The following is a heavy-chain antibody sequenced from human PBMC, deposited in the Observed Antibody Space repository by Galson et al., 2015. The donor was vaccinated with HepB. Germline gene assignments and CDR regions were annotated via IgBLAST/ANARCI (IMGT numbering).Heavy chain of an antibody. CDR3: ARALVPAAIAPLDY. V-gene: IGHV3-53*01. D-gene: IGHD2-2*01. Sequence: SLRLSCAASGFTVSSNYMSWVRQAPGKGLEWVSVIYSGGSTYYADSVKGRFTISRDNSKNTLYLQMNSLRAEDTAVYYCARALVPAAIAPLDYWGQGTLVTVSS. J-gene: IGHJ4*02. CDR1: GFTVSSNY. CDR2: IYSGGST.